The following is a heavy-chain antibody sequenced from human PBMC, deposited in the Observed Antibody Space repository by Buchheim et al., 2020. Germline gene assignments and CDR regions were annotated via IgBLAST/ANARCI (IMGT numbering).Heavy chain of an antibody. V-gene: IGHV2-5*02. D-gene: IGHD3-22*01. CDR2: IYWDVDN. J-gene: IGHJ4*02. Sequence: QITLKESGPTLVKPTQTLTLPCTFSGFSLITSGVGVGWIRQPPGKALEWLALIYWDVDNRYSPSLKSRLTITKDTSKHQLVVTMTNMHPVDTATYYCAHKGHDSSGYYPYYFDYWGQGTL. CDR1: GFSLITSGVG. CDR3: AHKGHDSSGYYPYYFDY.